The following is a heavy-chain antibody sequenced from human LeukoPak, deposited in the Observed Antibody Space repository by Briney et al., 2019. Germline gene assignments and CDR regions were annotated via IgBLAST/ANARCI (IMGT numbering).Heavy chain of an antibody. CDR1: GYTLTELS. Sequence: ASVKISCKVSGYTLTELSMHWVRQAPGKGLEWMGGFDPEDGETIYAQKFQGRVTMTEDTSTDTAYMELSSLRSEDTAVYYCARDNRFYSPFDYWGQGTLVTVSS. D-gene: IGHD2-21*01. CDR2: FDPEDGET. CDR3: ARDNRFYSPFDY. V-gene: IGHV1-24*01. J-gene: IGHJ4*02.